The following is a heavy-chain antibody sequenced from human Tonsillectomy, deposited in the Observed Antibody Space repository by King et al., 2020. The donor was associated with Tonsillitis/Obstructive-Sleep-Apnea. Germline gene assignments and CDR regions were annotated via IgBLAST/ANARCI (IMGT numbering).Heavy chain of an antibody. CDR1: GFTFSSYS. Sequence: VQLVESGGGLVQPGGALRLSCSASGFTFSSYSMNWVRQAPGKGLEWGAYICIISSTLYYADPVKGRFTISRHKAKNSLYLQMNSLGDEDTAVYYCARGGDIVVPLQAFDIWGQGTMVTVSS. V-gene: IGHV3-48*02. D-gene: IGHD2-21*01. CDR3: ARGGDIVVPLQAFDI. CDR2: ICIISSTL. J-gene: IGHJ3*02.